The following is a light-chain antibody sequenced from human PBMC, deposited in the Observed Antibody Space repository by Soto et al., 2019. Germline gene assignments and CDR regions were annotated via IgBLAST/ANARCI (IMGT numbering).Light chain of an antibody. CDR2: DAS. V-gene: IGKV3-11*01. J-gene: IGKJ2*01. CDR3: QQRSSWPRT. Sequence: EIVLTQSPATLSLSPGERATLSCRASQSVSKYLAWYQQKPGQAPRLLIYDASNRATGIPTRFSGSGSGTDFTLTISSLEPEDFALYYCQQRSSWPRTFGQGTKLEI. CDR1: QSVSKY.